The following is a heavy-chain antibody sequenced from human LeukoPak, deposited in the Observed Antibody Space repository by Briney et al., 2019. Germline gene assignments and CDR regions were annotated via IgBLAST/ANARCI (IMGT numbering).Heavy chain of an antibody. J-gene: IGHJ4*02. CDR1: GGTFSSYT. CDR3: ARDRSQGYYDSSGYSIDY. Sequence: GSSVKVSCKASGGTFSSYTISWVRQAPGQGLEWMGRIIPILGIANYAQKFQGRVTITADKPTSTACMELSSLRSEDTAVYYCARDRSQGYYDSSGYSIDYWGQGTLVTVSS. CDR2: IIPILGIA. V-gene: IGHV1-69*04. D-gene: IGHD3-22*01.